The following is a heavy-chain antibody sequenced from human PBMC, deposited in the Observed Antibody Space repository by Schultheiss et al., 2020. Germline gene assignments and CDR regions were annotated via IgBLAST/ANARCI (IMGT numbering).Heavy chain of an antibody. V-gene: IGHV3-30*02. J-gene: IGHJ4*02. CDR2: IWYDGSNI. CDR3: AKDPSTYNWKPTHFDY. CDR1: GFTFSSYG. D-gene: IGHD1-20*01. Sequence: GGSLRLSCAASGFTFSSYGMHWVRQAPGKGLEWVALIWYDGSNIYYADSVKGRFTISRDNSKNTLYLQMNSLRAEDTAVYYCAKDPSTYNWKPTHFDYWGQGTLVTVSS.